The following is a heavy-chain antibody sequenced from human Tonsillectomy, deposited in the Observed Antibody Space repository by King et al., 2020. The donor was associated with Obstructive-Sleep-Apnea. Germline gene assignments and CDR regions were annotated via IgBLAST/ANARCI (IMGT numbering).Heavy chain of an antibody. D-gene: IGHD5-12*01. CDR3: ARAQYSGYDFNGMDV. CDR2: INGDGTST. V-gene: IGHV3-74*01. J-gene: IGHJ6*02. CDR1: GFTLSSYW. Sequence: VQLVESGGGLVQPGGSLRLSCAASGFTLSSYWMHWVRQAPGKGLEWVSRINGDGTSTTYADSVKGRFSISRDNAKNTLYLKMNSLGAEDTAVYYCARAQYSGYDFNGMDVWGQGNTVTVTS.